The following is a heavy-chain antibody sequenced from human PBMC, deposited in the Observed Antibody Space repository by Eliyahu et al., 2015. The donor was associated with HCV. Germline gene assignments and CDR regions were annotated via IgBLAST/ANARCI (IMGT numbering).Heavy chain of an antibody. J-gene: IGHJ2*01. Sequence: QVQLVQSGAEVKKPGASVKVSCKASGYXFTSYYMHWVRQAPGQGLEWMGIINPSGGSTSYAQKFQGRVTMTRDTSTSTVYMELSSLRSEDTAVYYCARDKHLTPVVMPDWYFDLWGRGTLVTVSS. CDR1: GYXFTSYY. CDR3: ARDKHLTPVVMPDWYFDL. CDR2: INPSGGST. D-gene: IGHD2-21*01. V-gene: IGHV1-46*01.